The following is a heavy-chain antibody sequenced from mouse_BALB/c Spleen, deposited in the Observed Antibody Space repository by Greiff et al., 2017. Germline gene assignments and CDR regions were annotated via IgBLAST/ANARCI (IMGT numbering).Heavy chain of an antibody. J-gene: IGHJ1*01. D-gene: IGHD1-1*01. CDR3: ARGIILITTVVGWYFDV. CDR1: GFTFSSYA. V-gene: IGHV5-9-3*01. Sequence: DVHLVESGGGLVKPGGSLKLSCAASGFTFSSYAMSWVRQTPEKRLEWVATISSGGSYTYCPDSVKGRFTISRDNARNILYLQMSSLRSEDTAMYYCARGIILITTVVGWYFDVWGAGTTVTVSS. CDR2: ISSGGSYT.